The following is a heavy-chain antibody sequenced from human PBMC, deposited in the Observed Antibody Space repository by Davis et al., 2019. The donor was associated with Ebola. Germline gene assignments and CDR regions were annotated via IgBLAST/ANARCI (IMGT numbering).Heavy chain of an antibody. V-gene: IGHV3-73*01. J-gene: IGHJ4*02. Sequence: GESLKISCAASGFTFSGSAMHWVRQASGKGLEWVGRIRSKANSYATAYAASVKGRFTISGDDSKNTAYLQMNSLKTEDTAVYYCSIAAAGTNDYWGQGTLVTVSS. CDR1: GFTFSGSA. CDR2: IRSKANSYAT. D-gene: IGHD6-13*01. CDR3: SIAAAGTNDY.